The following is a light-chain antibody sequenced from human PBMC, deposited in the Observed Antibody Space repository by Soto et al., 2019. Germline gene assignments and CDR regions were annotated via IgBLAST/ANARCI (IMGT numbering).Light chain of an antibody. Sequence: EIVMTQSPATLSVSPGKRATLSCRASQSISSDLAWYQQKPGQAPSLLIYGASTRATGIPARFSGSGSGTEFPLTISSLQSEDFAFYYCQQFYKGWTFGQGTKVEIE. V-gene: IGKV3-15*01. CDR3: QQFYKGWT. CDR1: QSISSD. CDR2: GAS. J-gene: IGKJ1*01.